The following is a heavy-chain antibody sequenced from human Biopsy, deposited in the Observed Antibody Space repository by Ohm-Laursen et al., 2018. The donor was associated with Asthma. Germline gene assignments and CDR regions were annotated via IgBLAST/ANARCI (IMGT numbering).Heavy chain of an antibody. J-gene: IGHJ3*01. D-gene: IGHD3-9*01. CDR2: VNTGNGDT. CDR1: GYNFISFA. V-gene: IGHV1-3*04. Sequence: ASVKVSCKASGYNFISFAIHWVRQAPGQRLEWMGWVNTGNGDTKYSQKLQGRVTITRDTSASTAYMELRSLRSEDTATYYCARTYYDFLTGQVKDVFGVWGQGTMVTVSS. CDR3: ARTYYDFLTGQVKDVFGV.